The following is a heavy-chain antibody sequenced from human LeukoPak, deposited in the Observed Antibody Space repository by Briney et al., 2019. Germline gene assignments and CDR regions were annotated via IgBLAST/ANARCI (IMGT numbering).Heavy chain of an antibody. CDR3: ARLDWCDSSGARWGY. J-gene: IGHJ4*02. V-gene: IGHV4-39*01. D-gene: IGHD3-22*01. CDR2: IYYSGST. CDR1: GGSISSSSYY. Sequence: SETLSLTCTVSGGSISSSSYYWGWIRQPPGKGLEWIGSIYYSGSTYYNPSLKSRVTISVDTSKNQFSLKLSSVTAADTAVYYCARLDWCDSSGARWGYWGQGTLVTVSS.